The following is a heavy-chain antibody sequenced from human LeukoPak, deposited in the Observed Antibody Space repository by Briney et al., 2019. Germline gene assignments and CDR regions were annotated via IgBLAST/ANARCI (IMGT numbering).Heavy chain of an antibody. V-gene: IGHV3-33*01. J-gene: IGHJ4*02. D-gene: IGHD3-16*01. CDR1: GFTFFTYG. CDR2: IWYDGSNI. CDR3: ARDLRKGAYFDY. Sequence: AGGSLRLSCVASGFTFFTYGMHWVRQAPGKGLEWVALIWYDGSNIYYADSVKGGFTISSDNSKNTLYLQMNSLRAEDTAVYYCARDLRKGAYFDYWGQGTLVTVSS.